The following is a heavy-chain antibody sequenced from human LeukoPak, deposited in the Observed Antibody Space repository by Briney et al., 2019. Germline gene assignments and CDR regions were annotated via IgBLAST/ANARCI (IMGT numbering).Heavy chain of an antibody. Sequence: GGSLRLACAASGFTFSNHAMHWVRQAPGKGLEWVTLVWYDGNRKYYADSVKGRFTISRDNSKNSVYLQLNSLRPEDTSIYYCVSLVRGIGYWVQGNLVTASS. CDR2: VWYDGNRK. D-gene: IGHD3-10*01. V-gene: IGHV3-30*02. CDR3: VSLVRGIGY. CDR1: GFTFSNHA. J-gene: IGHJ4*02.